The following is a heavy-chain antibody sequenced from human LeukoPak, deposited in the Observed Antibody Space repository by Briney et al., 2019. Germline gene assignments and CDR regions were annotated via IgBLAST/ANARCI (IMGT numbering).Heavy chain of an antibody. CDR3: ARGNVVYSSGWYSFDY. J-gene: IGHJ4*02. D-gene: IGHD6-19*01. CDR2: INPNSGGT. CDR1: GYTFTGYY. Sequence: ASVKVSRKASGYTFTGYYMHWVRQAPGQGLEWMGWINPNSGGTNYAQKFQGWVTMTRDTPISTAYMELSRLRSDDTAVYYCARGNVVYSSGWYSFDYWGQGTLVTVSS. V-gene: IGHV1-2*04.